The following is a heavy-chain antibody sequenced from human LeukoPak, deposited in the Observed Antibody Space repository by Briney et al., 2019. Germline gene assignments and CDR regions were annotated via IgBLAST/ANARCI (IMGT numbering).Heavy chain of an antibody. J-gene: IGHJ6*03. D-gene: IGHD3-10*01. CDR3: ARDAYYYGSGSYLNYYYYYMDV. CDR1: GLTFSSYW. V-gene: IGHV3-7*01. CDR2: IKQDGSEK. Sequence: GGSLRLSCAASGLTFSSYWMSWVRQAPGKGLEWVANIKQDGSEKYYVDSVKGRFTISRDNAKNSLYLQMNSLRAEDTAVYYCARDAYYYGSGSYLNYYYYYMDVWGKGTTVTISS.